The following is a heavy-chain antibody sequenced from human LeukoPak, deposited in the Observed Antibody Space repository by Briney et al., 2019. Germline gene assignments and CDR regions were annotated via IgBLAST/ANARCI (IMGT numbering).Heavy chain of an antibody. J-gene: IGHJ4*02. CDR3: ARGYLKDYIEY. V-gene: IGHV3-30-3*01. D-gene: IGHD4/OR15-4a*01. CDR1: GFTFSSYA. Sequence: GGSLRLSCAASGFTFSSYAMHWVRQAPGKGLEWVAVISYDGSNKYYADSVKGRFTISRDNSKNTLYLQMNSLRAEDTAVYYCARGYLKDYIEYWGQGTLVTVSS. CDR2: ISYDGSNK.